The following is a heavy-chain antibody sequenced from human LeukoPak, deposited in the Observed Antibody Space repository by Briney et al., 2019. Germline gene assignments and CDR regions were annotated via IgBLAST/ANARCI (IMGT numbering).Heavy chain of an antibody. Sequence: SETLSLTCTASGGSISGYYWTWIRQPAGRRLEWIGRIYTSETTHYNPSLKSRVTMSLDTSKNQFSLKLTSVTAADTAVYYCARGDRDLGYWGQGALVTVSS. V-gene: IGHV4-4*07. CDR1: GGSISGYY. D-gene: IGHD3-22*01. CDR2: IYTSETT. CDR3: ARGDRDLGY. J-gene: IGHJ4*02.